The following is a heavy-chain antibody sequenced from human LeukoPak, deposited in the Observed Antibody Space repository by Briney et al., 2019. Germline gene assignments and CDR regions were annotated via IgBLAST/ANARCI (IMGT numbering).Heavy chain of an antibody. CDR3: ARARGYSGYDAFDY. Sequence: ASVKVSCKASGYTFTSYGISWVRQAPGQGLEWMGWISAYNGNTNYAQKLQGRVTMTTDTSTSTAYMELSRLRSDDTAVYYCARARGYSGYDAFDYWGQGTLVTVSS. D-gene: IGHD5-12*01. CDR2: ISAYNGNT. J-gene: IGHJ4*02. V-gene: IGHV1-18*01. CDR1: GYTFTSYG.